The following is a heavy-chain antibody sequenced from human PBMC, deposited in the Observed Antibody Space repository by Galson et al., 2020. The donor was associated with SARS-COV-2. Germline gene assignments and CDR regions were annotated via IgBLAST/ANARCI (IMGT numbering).Heavy chain of an antibody. CDR1: GFTFSGSA. Sequence: QLGESLKISCAASGFTFSGSAMYWVRQASGKGLEWVGRIRSKANSYATAYAASVKGRFTISRDDSKNTAYLQMNSLKTEDTAVYYCTSLIAAAGSVYYYYYGMDVWGQGTTVTVSS. D-gene: IGHD6-13*01. J-gene: IGHJ6*02. CDR3: TSLIAAAGSVYYYYYGMDV. V-gene: IGHV3-73*01. CDR2: IRSKANSYAT.